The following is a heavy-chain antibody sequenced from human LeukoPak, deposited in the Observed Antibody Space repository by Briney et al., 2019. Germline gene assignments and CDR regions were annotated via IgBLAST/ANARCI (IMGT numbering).Heavy chain of an antibody. CDR3: ARDPISSGLYHPGY. CDR2: ISSSGSNI. CDR1: GFTFSDYY. V-gene: IGHV3-11*04. Sequence: GGSLRLSCAASGFTFSDYYMSWIRQAPGKGLEWVSYISSSGSNIYYADSVKGRFTISRDNAKSSLYLQMNSLRAEDTAVYYCARDPISSGLYHPGYWGQGTLVTVSS. J-gene: IGHJ4*02. D-gene: IGHD6-19*01.